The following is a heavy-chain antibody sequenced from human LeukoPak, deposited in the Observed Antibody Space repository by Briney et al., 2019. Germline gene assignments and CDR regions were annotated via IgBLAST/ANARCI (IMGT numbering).Heavy chain of an antibody. CDR2: LNPDGTTI. J-gene: IGHJ4*02. CDR3: ATAGNYRFDY. CDR1: GFTFSSTW. D-gene: IGHD1-7*01. Sequence: AGGSLRLSCVASGFTFSSTWMHWVRQAPGKGPVWVSRLNPDGTTIDYADSVKGRFTISRDNAKNTLYLQMNSLRAEDTALYYCATAGNYRFDYWGQGSLVTVSS. V-gene: IGHV3-74*01.